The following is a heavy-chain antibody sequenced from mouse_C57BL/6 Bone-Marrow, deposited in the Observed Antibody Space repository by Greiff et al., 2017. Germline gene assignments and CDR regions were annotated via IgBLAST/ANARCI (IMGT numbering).Heavy chain of an antibody. J-gene: IGHJ4*01. D-gene: IGHD2-4*01. V-gene: IGHV1-72*01. Sequence: QVQLKQSGAELVKPGASVKLSCKASGYTFTSYWMHWVKQRPGRGLEWIGRIDPNSGGTKYNEKFKSKATLTVDKPSSTAYMQLSSLTSEDSAVYYCASYDYDGYYYARDYWGQGTSVTVSS. CDR2: IDPNSGGT. CDR1: GYTFTSYW. CDR3: ASYDYDGYYYARDY.